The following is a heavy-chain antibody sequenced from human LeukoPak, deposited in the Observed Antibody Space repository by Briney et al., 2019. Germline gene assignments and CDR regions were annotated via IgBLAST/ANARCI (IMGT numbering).Heavy chain of an antibody. D-gene: IGHD3-16*01. CDR3: SRDLRDWYFDL. J-gene: IGHJ2*01. Sequence: GASVKVSCKASGYTFTNYYIHWVRQAPGQGLEWMGIISPSGGSRTYAQKFQGRVTMTRDTSTGTVYMDLSSLRSEDTAVYYCSRDLRDWYFDLWGRGTLVTASS. V-gene: IGHV1-46*01. CDR1: GYTFTNYY. CDR2: ISPSGGSR.